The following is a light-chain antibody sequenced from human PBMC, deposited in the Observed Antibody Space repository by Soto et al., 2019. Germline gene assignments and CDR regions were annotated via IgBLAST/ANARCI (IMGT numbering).Light chain of an antibody. CDR2: WAS. Sequence: DIVMTQSPDSLAVSLGEMATINCKSSQSVLYSSNTKNYFAWYQQKPRQPPKLLIYWASTRESGVTDRFSGSWSGTDFTVTTGNLQAEDVAVYDCHQYYSTPWTFGQGTKVEIK. V-gene: IGKV4-1*01. CDR3: HQYYSTPWT. J-gene: IGKJ1*01. CDR1: QSVLYSSNTKNY.